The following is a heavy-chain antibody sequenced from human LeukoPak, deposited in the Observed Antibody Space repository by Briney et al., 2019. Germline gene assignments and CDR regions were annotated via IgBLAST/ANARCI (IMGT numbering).Heavy chain of an antibody. CDR2: ISSTGTYI. J-gene: IGHJ4*02. V-gene: IGHV3-21*01. CDR1: GFTFSSSTFGSYT. D-gene: IGHD4-11*01. Sequence: GGSLRLSCATSGFTFSSSTFGSYTMNWVRQAPGKGLERVSSISSTGTYIYYTDSVKGRFTISRDIANSLLYLQMNSLRADDTAVYYCARDLDYSTGFDYWGQGTLVTVSS. CDR3: ARDLDYSTGFDY.